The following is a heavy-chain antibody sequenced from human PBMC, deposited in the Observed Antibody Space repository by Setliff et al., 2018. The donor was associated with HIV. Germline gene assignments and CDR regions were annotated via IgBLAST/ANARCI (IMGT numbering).Heavy chain of an antibody. CDR3: ARLSSGWYNWFDP. D-gene: IGHD6-19*01. CDR2: IYYGGST. J-gene: IGHJ5*02. Sequence: SETLSLTCTVSGGPISSSNYYWSWIRQPPGKGLGWIGTIYYGGSTYYNAALKSRGSISADTSKSQLSLKVNSVTVADTAVYYCARLSSGWYNWFDPWGQGTLVTV. V-gene: IGHV4-39*07. CDR1: GGPISSSNYY.